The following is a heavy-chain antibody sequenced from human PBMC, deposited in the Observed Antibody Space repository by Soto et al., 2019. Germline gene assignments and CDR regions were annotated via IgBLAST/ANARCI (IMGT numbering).Heavy chain of an antibody. V-gene: IGHV3-21*01. CDR3: ARIGPATVTNGMDV. CDR2: ISSSSSYI. Sequence: RLSCGASGFTFSSYSMNWVRQAAGKGLEWVSSISSSSSYIYYADSVKGRFTISRDNAKNSLYLQMNSLRAEDTAVYYCARIGPATVTNGMDVWGQGTTVTVSS. D-gene: IGHD4-17*01. CDR1: GFTFSSYS. J-gene: IGHJ6*02.